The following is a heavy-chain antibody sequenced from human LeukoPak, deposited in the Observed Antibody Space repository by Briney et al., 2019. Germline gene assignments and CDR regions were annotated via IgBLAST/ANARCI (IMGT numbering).Heavy chain of an antibody. CDR1: GGSFSGYY. V-gene: IGHV4-34*01. D-gene: IGHD3-10*01. CDR3: ARRGRQLLWFGELRGSAFDI. CDR2: INHSGST. J-gene: IGHJ3*02. Sequence: SETLSLTCAVYGGSFSGYYWSWIRQPPGKGLEWIGEINHSGSTSYNPSLKSRVTISVDTSKNQFSLKLSSVTAADTAVYYCARRGRQLLWFGELRGSAFDIWGQGTMVTVPS.